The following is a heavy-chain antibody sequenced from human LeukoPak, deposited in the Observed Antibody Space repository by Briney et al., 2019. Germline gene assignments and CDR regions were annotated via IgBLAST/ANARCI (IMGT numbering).Heavy chain of an antibody. CDR1: GGTFSRND. D-gene: IGHD3-9*01. Sequence: ASVKVSCKASGGTFSRNDISWVRQAPGQGLEWMGGIIPIFGTANYAQKFQGRLTITADESTSTAYMELSSLRAEDTAVYYCARDLVGSHTSYSSGAWDYWGQGTLVTVSS. CDR2: IIPIFGTA. CDR3: ARDLVGSHTSYSSGAWDY. J-gene: IGHJ4*02. V-gene: IGHV1-69*13.